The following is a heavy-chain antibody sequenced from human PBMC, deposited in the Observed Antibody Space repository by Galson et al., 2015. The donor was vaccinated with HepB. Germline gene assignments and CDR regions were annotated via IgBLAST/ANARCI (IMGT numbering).Heavy chain of an antibody. D-gene: IGHD5-12*01. V-gene: IGHV3-30*04. CDR2: ISYDGSNK. CDR3: TRARGYSGYDVRRMAFDI. CDR1: GFTLSSYA. J-gene: IGHJ3*02. Sequence: SLRLSCAASGFTLSSYAMHWVRQAPGKGLEWVAVISYDGSNKYYVDSVKGRFTISRDNSKNSLYLQMNSLRAEDTAVYYCTRARGYSGYDVRRMAFDIWGQGTMVTVSS.